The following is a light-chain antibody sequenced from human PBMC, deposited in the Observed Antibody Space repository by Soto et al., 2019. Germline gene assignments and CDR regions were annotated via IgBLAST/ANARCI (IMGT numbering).Light chain of an antibody. Sequence: EIVLTQSPCTLSVSPGDRVTLSCRASQSISINLAWYQHKPGQAPRLLIHGASTRATGVTARISGSGSGTEFTLTISSLQSEDFAVYYCQQFRNWPWTFGQGTKVEVK. CDR2: GAS. V-gene: IGKV3D-15*01. J-gene: IGKJ1*01. CDR1: QSISIN. CDR3: QQFRNWPWT.